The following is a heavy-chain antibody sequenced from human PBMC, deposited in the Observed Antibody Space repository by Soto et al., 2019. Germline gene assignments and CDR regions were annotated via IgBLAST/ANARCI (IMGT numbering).Heavy chain of an antibody. CDR1: SGSISGGGYY. J-gene: IGHJ5*02. CDR3: ERARKATAGWANWFDL. V-gene: IGHV4-31*03. CDR2: IYHSGTT. Sequence: QVQLQESGPGLVEPSQTLSLTCTVSSGSISGGGYYWSWIRQHPGKGLEWIGYIYHSGTTYYNPYLKSRLPISVDTSKTQFSLKLSSVTAAETTVYYCERARKATAGWANWFDLWGQGTVVTVSS. D-gene: IGHD6-13*01.